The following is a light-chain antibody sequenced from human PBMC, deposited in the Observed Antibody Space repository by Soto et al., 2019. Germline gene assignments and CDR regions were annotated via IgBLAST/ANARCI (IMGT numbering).Light chain of an antibody. Sequence: EIVLTQSPATLSLSPGERATLSCRASQSVSSYLAWYPQQPGQAPRLLLYDAYNRATCIPTRFSGSGSGTDFTLTISSLGPEDFAVYYCQQRSNWPLTFGGGTKVEIK. CDR2: DAY. CDR3: QQRSNWPLT. CDR1: QSVSSY. J-gene: IGKJ4*01. V-gene: IGKV3-11*01.